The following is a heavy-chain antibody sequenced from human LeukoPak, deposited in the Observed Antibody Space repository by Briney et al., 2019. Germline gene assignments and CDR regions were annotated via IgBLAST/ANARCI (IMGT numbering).Heavy chain of an antibody. V-gene: IGHV3-33*01. CDR1: GFTFSSYG. Sequence: GGSLRLSCAASGFTFSSYGMHWVRQAPGKGLEWVAVIWYDGSNKYYADSVKGRFTISRDNSKNTLYLQMNSLRAEDTAVYYCARDIDSGGWSGLAGYWGQGTLVTVSS. CDR2: IWYDGSNK. J-gene: IGHJ4*02. D-gene: IGHD6-19*01. CDR3: ARDIDSGGWSGLAGY.